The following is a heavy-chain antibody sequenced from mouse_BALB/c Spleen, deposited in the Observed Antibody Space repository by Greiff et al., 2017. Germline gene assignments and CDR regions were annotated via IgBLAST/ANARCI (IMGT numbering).Heavy chain of an antibody. CDR1: GFTFSSYG. V-gene: IGHV5-6-3*01. CDR3: ARGDLYWYFDV. J-gene: IGHJ1*01. Sequence: EVQLVESGGGLVQPGGSLKLSCAASGFTFSSYGMSWVRQTPDKRLELVATINSNGGSTYYPDSVKGRFTISRDNAKNTLYLQMSSLKSEDTAMYYCARGDLYWYFDVWGAGTTVTVSS. CDR2: INSNGGST.